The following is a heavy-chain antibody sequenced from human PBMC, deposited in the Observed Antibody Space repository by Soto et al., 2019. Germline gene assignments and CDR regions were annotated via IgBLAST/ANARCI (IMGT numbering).Heavy chain of an antibody. CDR2: MNPNSGKT. CDR1: GYTFTSYD. Sequence: QVQLVQSGAEVKKPGASVKVSCKASGYTFTSYDINWARQATGQGLEWMGWMNPNSGKTGYAQKFQGRVTMTRNTSISTAYMDLGSLRSEDTAVYYCARGFLAYCTSGVCRSWHFEPWGQGTLVTVSS. J-gene: IGHJ5*02. CDR3: ARGFLAYCTSGVCRSWHFEP. D-gene: IGHD2-8*01. V-gene: IGHV1-8*01.